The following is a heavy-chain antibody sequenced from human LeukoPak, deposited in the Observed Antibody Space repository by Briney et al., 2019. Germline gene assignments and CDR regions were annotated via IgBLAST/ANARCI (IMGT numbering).Heavy chain of an antibody. V-gene: IGHV3-20*01. J-gene: IGHJ6*04. CDR3: ASSCSSTSCYGRDV. Sequence: GGSLRRSCAASGFTFDDYGMSWVRQAPGKGLEWVSGINWNGGSTGYADSVKGRFTISRDNAKNSLYLQMNSLRAEDTALYHCASSCSSTSCYGRDVWGKGTTVTVSS. CDR2: INWNGGST. CDR1: GFTFDDYG. D-gene: IGHD2-2*01.